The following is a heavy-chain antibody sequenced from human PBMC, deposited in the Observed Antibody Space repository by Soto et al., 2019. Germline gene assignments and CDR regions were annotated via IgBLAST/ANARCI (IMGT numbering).Heavy chain of an antibody. Sequence: PSETLSLTCTVSGGSISSSYWSWIRQPPGKGLEWIGYIYYSGSTSYNPSLKSRVTISVDTSKNQFSLKLRSVTAADTAVYYCARGGDWNDFYYYYMDVWGKGTTVTVS. CDR1: GGSISSSY. V-gene: IGHV4-59*01. CDR3: ARGGDWNDFYYYYMDV. J-gene: IGHJ6*03. D-gene: IGHD1-1*01. CDR2: IYYSGST.